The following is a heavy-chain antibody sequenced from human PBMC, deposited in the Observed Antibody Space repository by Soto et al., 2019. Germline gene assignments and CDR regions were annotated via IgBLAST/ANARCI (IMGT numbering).Heavy chain of an antibody. V-gene: IGHV1-8*01. CDR1: GYTFTSYD. Sequence: ASVNVSCKASGYTFTSYDINWLRQAAGQGLEWMGWMNPNSGNTGYAQKFQGRVTMTRNTSISTAYMELSSLRSEDTAVYYCASGVKNPSAGGRWVVPAAKRDYYYGIDVWGQGTTVTVSS. J-gene: IGHJ6*02. CDR3: ASGVKNPSAGGRWVVPAAKRDYYYGIDV. D-gene: IGHD2-2*01. CDR2: MNPNSGNT.